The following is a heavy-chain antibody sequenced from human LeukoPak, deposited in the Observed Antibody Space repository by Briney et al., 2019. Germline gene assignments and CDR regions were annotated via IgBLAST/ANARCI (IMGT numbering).Heavy chain of an antibody. D-gene: IGHD6-19*01. V-gene: IGHV3-33*01. CDR3: ARVGSGWSNYYYGMDV. CDR1: GFTFSSYG. Sequence: GGSLRLSCAASGFTFSSYGMHWVRQAPGKGLEWVAVIWYDGSNEYYADSVKGRFTISRDNSKNTLYLQMNSLRAEDTAVYYCARVGSGWSNYYYGMDVWGQGTTVTVSS. J-gene: IGHJ6*02. CDR2: IWYDGSNE.